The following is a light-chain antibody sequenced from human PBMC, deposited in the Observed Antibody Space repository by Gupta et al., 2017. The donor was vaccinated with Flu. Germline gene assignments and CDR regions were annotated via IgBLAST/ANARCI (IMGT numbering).Light chain of an antibody. J-gene: IGLJ3*02. CDR2: EVT. Sequence: IAVSWTGTSSDIGGYNYVSGYQQRAGEAPKLLLYEVTKRPSGVSDRFSGSKSDNTASLTISGLQAEDEATYHCSSYTFSATRWVFGGGTTVTVL. CDR3: SSYTFSATRWV. CDR1: SSDIGGYNY. V-gene: IGLV2-14*01.